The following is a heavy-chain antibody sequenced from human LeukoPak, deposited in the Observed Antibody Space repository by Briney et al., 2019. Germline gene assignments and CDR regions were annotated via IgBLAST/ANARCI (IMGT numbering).Heavy chain of an antibody. J-gene: IGHJ4*02. Sequence: GGSLRLSCAASGFTFSSYAMSWVRQAPGKGLEWVSAISGSGGSTYYADSVKGRFTISRDNSKNTLYLQMNSLRAEDTAVYYCAKVSYYYDSSGYYYDGERYYFDYWGQGTLVTVSS. V-gene: IGHV3-23*01. D-gene: IGHD3-22*01. CDR3: AKVSYYYDSSGYYYDGERYYFDY. CDR2: ISGSGGST. CDR1: GFTFSSYA.